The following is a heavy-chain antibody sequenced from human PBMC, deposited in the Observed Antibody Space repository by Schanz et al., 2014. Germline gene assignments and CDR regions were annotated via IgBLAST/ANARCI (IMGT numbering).Heavy chain of an antibody. Sequence: EVQLVESGGGLVQPGGSLRLSCAASGYTFSDHFMDWVRQAPGKGLGWVARIKNTFNSYTTEYAASVKGRFTISSDEIKTSMNLQMNSLKTDDAAVFCCIVWYAQRRDVWGQGTTVTVSS. CDR3: IVWYAQRRDV. D-gene: IGHD3-10*01. J-gene: IGHJ6*02. CDR2: IKNTFNSYTT. CDR1: GYTFSDHF. V-gene: IGHV3-72*01.